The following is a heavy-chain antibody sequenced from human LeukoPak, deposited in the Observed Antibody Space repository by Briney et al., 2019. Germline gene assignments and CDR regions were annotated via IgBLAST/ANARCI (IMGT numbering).Heavy chain of an antibody. Sequence: GESLKISCKASGYSFTTHWIGWVRQMPGKGLEWMGIIYPDDSDTKYSPSFQGQVTISADKSISTAFLQWSSLKASDTAMYYCASATGSYSYFDYWGQGTLSPSP. CDR1: GYSFTTHW. J-gene: IGHJ4*02. CDR3: ASATGSYSYFDY. D-gene: IGHD1-26*01. CDR2: IYPDDSDT. V-gene: IGHV5-51*01.